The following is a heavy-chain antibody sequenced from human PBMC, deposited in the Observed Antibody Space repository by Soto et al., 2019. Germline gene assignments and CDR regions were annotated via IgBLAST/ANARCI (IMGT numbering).Heavy chain of an antibody. CDR2: ISASTTSI. D-gene: IGHD4-17*01. CDR1: GFTFRSYT. CDR3: TTEGWYYGLSLDY. J-gene: IGHJ4*02. V-gene: IGHV3-48*01. Sequence: PWGSLRLSCAASGFTFRSYTMNWVRQAPGKGLDWISYISASTTSIYYADSVQGRFTISRDNAKNTLYLQMNSLKTEDTAVYYCTTEGWYYGLSLDYRGQGTLVTVSS.